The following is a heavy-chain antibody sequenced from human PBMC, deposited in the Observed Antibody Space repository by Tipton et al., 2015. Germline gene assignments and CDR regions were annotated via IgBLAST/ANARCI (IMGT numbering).Heavy chain of an antibody. Sequence: GSLRLSCAASGFTFSEYYMTWLRQSPGKGLEWVSHISRRGRTLYYADSVKGRFTISRDNVNSSLYLQMDSLRAEDTAVYYCARDVVLMVSAIPYFDYWGQGTLVTVSS. CDR1: GFTFSEYY. V-gene: IGHV3-11*01. J-gene: IGHJ4*02. D-gene: IGHD2-8*01. CDR2: ISRRGRTL. CDR3: ARDVVLMVSAIPYFDY.